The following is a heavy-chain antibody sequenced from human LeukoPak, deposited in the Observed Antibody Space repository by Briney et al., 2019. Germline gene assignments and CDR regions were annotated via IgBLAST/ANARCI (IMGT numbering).Heavy chain of an antibody. V-gene: IGHV3-7*01. CDR2: IKQDGIDK. Sequence: PGGSLRLSCAASGFAFTSYWMIWVRQAPGKGLEWMANIKQDGIDKNYVDSVRGRFAISRDNARNSLFLQMNSLRVEDTAVYYCARSGWYGDGFDIWGQGTMVTVSS. CDR3: ARSGWYGDGFDI. CDR1: GFAFTSYW. J-gene: IGHJ3*02. D-gene: IGHD2-15*01.